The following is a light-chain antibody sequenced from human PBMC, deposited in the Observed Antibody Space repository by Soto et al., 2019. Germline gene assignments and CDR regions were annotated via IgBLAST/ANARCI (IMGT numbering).Light chain of an antibody. CDR3: QQSFTLWT. Sequence: DIQMTQSPSSLSASVGDRVNITCRASQNINRALNWYQQKPGKAPKILIYGTSTLQSGVPSRFSGSGSGTDFTLTINSLQPEDSATYYCQQSFTLWTFGQGTRVEIK. CDR2: GTS. V-gene: IGKV1-39*01. CDR1: QNINRA. J-gene: IGKJ1*01.